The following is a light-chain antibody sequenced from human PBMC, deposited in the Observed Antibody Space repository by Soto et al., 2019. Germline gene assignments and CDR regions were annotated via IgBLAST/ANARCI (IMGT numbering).Light chain of an antibody. CDR2: GAS. CDR3: QQYNNWPWWT. V-gene: IGKV3-15*01. CDR1: QSVSSN. J-gene: IGKJ1*01. Sequence: EIILTQSPDTLSVSPGERATLSCRASQSVSSNLAWYQQKPGQAPRLLIYGASTRATGIPARFSGSGSGTEFTLTISSLQSEDFAVYYCQQYNNWPWWTFGQGTKVDIK.